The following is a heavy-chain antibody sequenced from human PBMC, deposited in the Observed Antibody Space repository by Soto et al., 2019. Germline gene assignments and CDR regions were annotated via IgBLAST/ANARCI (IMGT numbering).Heavy chain of an antibody. CDR3: ARDQNRGVWRGYFDY. Sequence: QVQLQESGPGLVKPSQTLSLTCTVSGGSISSGGYYWSWIRQHPGKGLEWIGYIYYSGSTYYNPSLKSRVTISVDPSKNHCSRKLSSVTVADTAVYYCARDQNRGVWRGYFDYWGQGTLVIVSA. V-gene: IGHV4-31*03. CDR2: IYYSGST. J-gene: IGHJ4*02. CDR1: GGSISSGGYY. D-gene: IGHD1-1*01.